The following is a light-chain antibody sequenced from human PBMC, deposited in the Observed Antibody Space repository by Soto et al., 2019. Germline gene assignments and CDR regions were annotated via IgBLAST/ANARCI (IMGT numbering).Light chain of an antibody. CDR3: SSYTSSITYV. V-gene: IGLV2-14*01. Sequence: QSALTQPASVSVSPGQSITISCTGTSSDVGGYNYVSWYQQHPGKAPKLMIYEVTNRPSGVSNRFSGSKSGNTASLTISGLQADDEADYYCSSYTSSITYVFGTGTKLTVL. J-gene: IGLJ1*01. CDR1: SSDVGGYNY. CDR2: EVT.